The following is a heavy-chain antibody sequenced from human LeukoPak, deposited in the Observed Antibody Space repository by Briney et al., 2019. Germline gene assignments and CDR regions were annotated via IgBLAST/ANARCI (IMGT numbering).Heavy chain of an antibody. CDR2: FDPEDGET. V-gene: IGHV1-24*01. D-gene: IGHD2-2*01. J-gene: IGHJ3*02. CDR1: GYTLTELS. Sequence: GASVKVSCKVSGYTLTELSMHWVRQAPGKGLEWMGGFDPEDGETIYAQKFQGRVTMTRDTSTSTVYMELSSLRSEDTAVYYCARDSEDIVVVPAAMGGAFDIWGQGTMVTVSS. CDR3: ARDSEDIVVVPAAMGGAFDI.